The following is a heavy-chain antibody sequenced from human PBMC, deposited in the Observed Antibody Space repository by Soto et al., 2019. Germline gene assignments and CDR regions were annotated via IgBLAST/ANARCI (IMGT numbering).Heavy chain of an antibody. CDR2: ITSSGGAV. J-gene: IGHJ4*02. Sequence: EVQLVESGGGLIQPGGSLRLSCVASGFSFRNYEMSWVRQAPGKGLEWISYITSSGGAVFYADSVKGRFNISRDNAKDSLYLQMYSLRVEDTAVYYCARGDCSNSCYIGYWGQGALVTVSS. CDR1: GFSFRNYE. V-gene: IGHV3-48*03. CDR3: ARGDCSNSCYIGY. D-gene: IGHD2-2*01.